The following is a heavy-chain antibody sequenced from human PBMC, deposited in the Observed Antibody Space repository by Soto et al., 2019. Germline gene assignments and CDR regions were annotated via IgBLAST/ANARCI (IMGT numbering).Heavy chain of an antibody. V-gene: IGHV1-2*04. CDR3: VRVDTDYDEGSSAFFIYYFEY. CDR1: GYTFPGYY. CDR2: INPNSGGT. Sequence: ASVQVSCKASGYTFPGYYMHWVRQAPGQGLEWMGWINPNSGGTNYAQQFQGWVTMTRDTSISTAYMELSRLRSDDTGVYYCVRVDTDYDEGSSAFFIYYFEYWGQGTVVTVPS. J-gene: IGHJ4*02. D-gene: IGHD3-22*01.